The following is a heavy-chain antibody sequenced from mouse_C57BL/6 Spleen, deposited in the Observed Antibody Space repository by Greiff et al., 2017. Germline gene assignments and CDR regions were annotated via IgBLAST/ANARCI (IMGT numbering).Heavy chain of an antibody. CDR1: GFTFSDYY. V-gene: IGHV5-16*01. J-gene: IGHJ1*03. CDR3: ARDPPYDYDGGTRWYFDV. CDR2: INYDGSST. D-gene: IGHD2-4*01. Sequence: EVQLVESEGGLVQPGSSMKLSCTASGFTFSDYYMAWVRQVPEKGLEWVANINYDGSSTYYLDSLKSRFIISRDNAKNILYLQMSSLKSEDTATYYCARDPPYDYDGGTRWYFDVWGTGTTVTVSS.